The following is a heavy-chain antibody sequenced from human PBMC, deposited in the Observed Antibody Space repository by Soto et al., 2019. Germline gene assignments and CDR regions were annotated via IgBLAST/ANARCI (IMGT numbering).Heavy chain of an antibody. D-gene: IGHD3-22*01. Sequence: ASVKVSCKASGGAFSSYATSWVRQAPGQGLEWMGWISAYNGNTNYAQKLQGRVTMTTDTSTSTAYMELRSLRSDDTAVYYCARDWHYYDSSGYVWFDPWGQGTLVTVSS. V-gene: IGHV1-18*01. CDR3: ARDWHYYDSSGYVWFDP. CDR1: GGAFSSYA. J-gene: IGHJ5*02. CDR2: ISAYNGNT.